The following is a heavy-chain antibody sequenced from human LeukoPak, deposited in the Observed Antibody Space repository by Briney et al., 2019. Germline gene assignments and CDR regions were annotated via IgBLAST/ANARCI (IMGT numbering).Heavy chain of an antibody. CDR3: AKLLRDVTIYDF. Sequence: GGSLRLSCAASGFTFSSYWMHWVRQAPGKGLVWVSRINSDGSSTSYADSVKGRFTISRDNAKNTLYLQMNSLRVEDTAVYYCAKLLRDVTIYDFWGHGDLVTVSS. J-gene: IGHJ4*03. CDR2: INSDGSST. D-gene: IGHD5-24*01. V-gene: IGHV3-74*01. CDR1: GFTFSSYW.